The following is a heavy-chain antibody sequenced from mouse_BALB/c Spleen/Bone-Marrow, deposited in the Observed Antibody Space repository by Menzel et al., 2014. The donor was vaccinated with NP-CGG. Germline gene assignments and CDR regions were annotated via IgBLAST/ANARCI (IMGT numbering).Heavy chain of an antibody. CDR1: GYSFTGYF. J-gene: IGHJ2*01. D-gene: IGHD1-1*01. Sequence: VQLQQPGPELVKPGASVKISCKASGYSFTGYFMNWVMQSHGKSLEWIGRINPYNGDTFYNQKFKGKATLTVDKSSSTAHMELRSLASEDPAVYYCARPGYYGSSYFDYWGQGTTLTVSS. V-gene: IGHV1-20*02. CDR3: ARPGYYGSSYFDY. CDR2: INPYNGDT.